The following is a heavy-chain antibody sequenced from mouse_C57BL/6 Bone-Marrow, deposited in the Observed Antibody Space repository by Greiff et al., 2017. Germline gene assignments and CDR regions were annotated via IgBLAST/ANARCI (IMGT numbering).Heavy chain of an antibody. CDR2: IRNKANGYTT. CDR1: GFTFTDYY. V-gene: IGHV7-3*01. Sequence: EVQRVESGGGLVQPGGSLSLSCAASGFTFTDYYMSWVRQPPGKALEWLGFIRNKANGYTTEYSASVKGRFTISRDNSQSILYLPMNALRAEDSATYYCARYQGAMDYWGQGTSVTVSS. CDR3: ARYQGAMDY. J-gene: IGHJ4*01.